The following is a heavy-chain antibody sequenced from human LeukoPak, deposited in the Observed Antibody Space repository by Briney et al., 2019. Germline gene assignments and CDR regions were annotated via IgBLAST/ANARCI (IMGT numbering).Heavy chain of an antibody. CDR2: IYISGST. CDR1: GVSINSHY. Sequence: SEALSLTCTVSGVSINSHYWTWIRQPAGKGLEWIGRIYISGSTDYSPSLKSRVTMSVDTSKNQFSLKLSSVTAADTAVYYCARRAREFGWVFDYWGQGTLVTVSS. CDR3: ARRAREFGWVFDY. V-gene: IGHV4-4*07. J-gene: IGHJ4*02. D-gene: IGHD3-10*01.